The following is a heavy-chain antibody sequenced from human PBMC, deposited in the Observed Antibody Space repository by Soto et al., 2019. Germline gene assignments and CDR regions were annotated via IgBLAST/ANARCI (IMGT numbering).Heavy chain of an antibody. Sequence: GESLKISCRGSGYSFTSYWIGWVRQMPGKGLEWMGIIYPGDSDTRYSPSFQGQVTISADKSISTAYLQWSSLKASDTAMYYCARHSVEQWLATWFDPWGQGTLVTVSS. CDR1: GYSFTSYW. V-gene: IGHV5-51*01. CDR2: IYPGDSDT. J-gene: IGHJ5*02. CDR3: ARHSVEQWLATWFDP. D-gene: IGHD6-19*01.